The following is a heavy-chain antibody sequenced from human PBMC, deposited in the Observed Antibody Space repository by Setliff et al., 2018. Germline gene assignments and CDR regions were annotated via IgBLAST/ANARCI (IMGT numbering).Heavy chain of an antibody. CDR3: ARRDSTGFYGYSFDF. V-gene: IGHV4-39*01. Sequence: PSETLSLTCTVSGDSISRSTYYWGWIRQSPGKGLDWIGTVDHSGNTFYNPSLKSRVTISVDTSKYQFSLKLASVSAADTAVYYCARRDSTGFYGYSFDFWGQGTLVTVSS. CDR1: GDSISRSTYY. D-gene: IGHD3-22*01. J-gene: IGHJ4*02. CDR2: VDHSGNT.